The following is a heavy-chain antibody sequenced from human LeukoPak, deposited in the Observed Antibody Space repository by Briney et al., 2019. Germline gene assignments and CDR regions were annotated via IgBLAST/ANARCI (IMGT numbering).Heavy chain of an antibody. Sequence: ASVKVSCKASGYTFINYGISWVRQAPGQGPEWMGWISAYNGNTNYAQKLQGRVTMTTDTSTSTAYMKLRSLRSDDTAVYYCARDRATIFGVGVFDYWGQGTLVTVSS. CDR1: GYTFINYG. D-gene: IGHD3-3*01. CDR3: ARDRATIFGVGVFDY. J-gene: IGHJ4*02. V-gene: IGHV1-18*01. CDR2: ISAYNGNT.